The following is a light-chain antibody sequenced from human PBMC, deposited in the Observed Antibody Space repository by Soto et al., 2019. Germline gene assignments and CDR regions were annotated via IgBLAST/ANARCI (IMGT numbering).Light chain of an antibody. CDR2: GAS. V-gene: IGKV3-20*01. CDR1: QSISSSY. Sequence: EIVLTQSPGTLSLSPGEGATLSCRASQSISSSYLAWYQQKPGQAPRLLIYGASSRATGIPDRFSGSGSGTDFTLTISRLEPEDFAVYFCQQYGSSSFTFGPGTKVHIK. J-gene: IGKJ3*01. CDR3: QQYGSSSFT.